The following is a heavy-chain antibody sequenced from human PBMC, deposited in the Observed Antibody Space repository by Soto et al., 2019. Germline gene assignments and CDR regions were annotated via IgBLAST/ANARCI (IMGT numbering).Heavy chain of an antibody. Sequence: QVQLQESGPGLVKPSQTLSLTCTVSGGSISSGDYYWSWIRQPPGKGLEWIGYIYYSGSTYYNPCLKSRVTISVDTSKNQFSLKLSSVTAADTAVYYCARGLLGITGTTTTTFDYWGQGTLVTVSS. CDR3: ARGLLGITGTTTTTFDY. J-gene: IGHJ4*02. V-gene: IGHV4-30-4*01. CDR1: GGSISSGDYY. D-gene: IGHD1-7*01. CDR2: IYYSGST.